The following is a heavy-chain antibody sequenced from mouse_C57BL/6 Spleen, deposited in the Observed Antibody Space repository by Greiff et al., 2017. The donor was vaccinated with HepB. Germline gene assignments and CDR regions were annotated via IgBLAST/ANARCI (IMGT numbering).Heavy chain of an antibody. CDR2: INPYNGDT. D-gene: IGHD2-3*01. CDR1: GYSFTGYF. V-gene: IGHV1-20*01. CDR3: ARGWLLRPMDY. Sequence: VQLKESGPELVKPGDSVKISCKASGYSFTGYFMNWVMQSHGKSLEWIGRINPYNGDTFYNQKFKGKATLTVDKSSSTAHMELRSLTSEDSAVYYCARGWLLRPMDYWGQGTSVTVSS. J-gene: IGHJ4*01.